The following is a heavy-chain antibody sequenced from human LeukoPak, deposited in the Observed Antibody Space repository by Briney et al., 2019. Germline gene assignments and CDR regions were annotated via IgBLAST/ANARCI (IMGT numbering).Heavy chain of an antibody. V-gene: IGHV3-23*01. CDR2: IGASGEGT. CDR3: AKSLATGWYVNEY. J-gene: IGHJ4*02. D-gene: IGHD6-19*01. CDR1: GFTFSVAA. Sequence: GGSQRLSCAASGFTFSVAAMTWVRQAPGKGLEWVSLIGASGEGTYYADSVKGRFTISRDNSKNTLSLQMNSLRVEDTAVYYCAKSLATGWYVNEYWGQGTLVTVSS.